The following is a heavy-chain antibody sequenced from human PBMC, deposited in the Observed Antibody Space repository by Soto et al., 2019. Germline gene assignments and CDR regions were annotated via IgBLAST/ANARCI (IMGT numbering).Heavy chain of an antibody. Sequence: PSETLSLTCTVSGGSISSYYWSWIRQPPGKGLEWIGYIYYSGSTNYNPSLKSRVTISVDTSKNQFSLKLSSVTAADTAVYYCARDKLTKGYYYYYGMDVWGQGTTVTVSS. CDR3: ARDKLTKGYYYYYGMDV. CDR2: IYYSGST. CDR1: GGSISSYY. D-gene: IGHD3-9*01. J-gene: IGHJ6*02. V-gene: IGHV4-59*01.